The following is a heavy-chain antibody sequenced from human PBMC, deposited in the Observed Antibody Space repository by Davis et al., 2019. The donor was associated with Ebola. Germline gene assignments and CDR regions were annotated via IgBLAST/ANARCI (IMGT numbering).Heavy chain of an antibody. CDR2: IYYSGST. D-gene: IGHD2-21*01. CDR1: GGSISSYY. J-gene: IGHJ5*02. Sequence: GSLRLSCTVSGGSISSYYWSWIRQPPGKGLEWIGYIYYSGSTNYNPSLKSRVTISVDTSKNQFSLKLSSVTAADTAVYYCARGRGIGSWFDPWGQGTLVTVSS. V-gene: IGHV4-59*12. CDR3: ARGRGIGSWFDP.